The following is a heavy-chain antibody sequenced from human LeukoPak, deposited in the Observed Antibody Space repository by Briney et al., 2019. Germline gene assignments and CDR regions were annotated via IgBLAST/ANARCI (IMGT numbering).Heavy chain of an antibody. CDR3: ARDPRGSEYSHFDS. D-gene: IGHD3-10*01. CDR2: IKQDGNEK. CDR1: GFTFSSSY. V-gene: IGHV3-7*01. Sequence: PGGSLRLSCAASGFTFSSSYMSWVRQAPGKGLKGVANIKQDGNEKHYVDSVKGRFTISRDNAKSSLYLQMNSLRAEDTAVYYCARDPRGSEYSHFDSWGQGTQVTVSS. J-gene: IGHJ4*02.